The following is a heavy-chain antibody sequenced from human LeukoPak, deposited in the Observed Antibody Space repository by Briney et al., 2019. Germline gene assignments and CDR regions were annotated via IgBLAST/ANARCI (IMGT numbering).Heavy chain of an antibody. Sequence: PSETLSLTCTVSGGSIRNYFWSWFRQPPGKTLEWIGFIHTSGGADYNPSLEGRVTISADTSKNQFSLYVDSVTAADTAVYYCARHRGGRYSESYLDYRGQATLVTVSS. CDR1: GGSIRNYF. CDR3: ARHRGGRYSESYLDY. D-gene: IGHD1-26*01. J-gene: IGHJ4*02. V-gene: IGHV4-4*09. CDR2: IHTSGGA.